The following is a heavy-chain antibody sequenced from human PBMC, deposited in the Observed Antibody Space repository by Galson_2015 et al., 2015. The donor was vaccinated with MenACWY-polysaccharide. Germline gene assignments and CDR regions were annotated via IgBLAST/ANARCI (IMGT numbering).Heavy chain of an antibody. CDR1: GYTFTTYY. V-gene: IGHV1-46*01. CDR2: IFPSGSNT. D-gene: IGHD2-21*01. J-gene: IGHJ4*02. Sequence: SVKVSCKASGYTFTTYYIHWVRQAPGQGLEWMGIIFPSGSNTNYAQKFRDRVTMTRDTSTSTVYMELSSLRSEDTAVYYCAREYRGGHHDFWGQGTLVTVSS. CDR3: AREYRGGHHDF.